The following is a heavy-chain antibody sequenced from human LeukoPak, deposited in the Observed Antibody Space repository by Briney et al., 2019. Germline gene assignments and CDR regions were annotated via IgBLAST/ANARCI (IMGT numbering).Heavy chain of an antibody. J-gene: IGHJ4*02. CDR2: IYGGGNI. CDR3: ARGAGYNYPYYFDY. Sequence: GGSLRLSCAASGFTVSSNYMNWVRQAPGKGLEWVSVIYGGGNIYYADSVKGRFTISSDNSKNTLYLQMNSLRAEDTAVYYCARGAGYNYPYYFDYWGQGTLVTVSS. V-gene: IGHV3-53*01. CDR1: GFTVSSNY. D-gene: IGHD5-24*01.